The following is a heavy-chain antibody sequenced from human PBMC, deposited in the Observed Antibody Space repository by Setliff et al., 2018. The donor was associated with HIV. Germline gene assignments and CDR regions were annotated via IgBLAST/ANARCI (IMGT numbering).Heavy chain of an antibody. D-gene: IGHD3-10*01. J-gene: IGHJ2*01. CDR3: ARTARGPSSGAYFDL. Sequence: SETLSLTCAVYGESLSGGYWSWIRQSPGKGLEWIGEINHRGTTNYNPSLKSRVTILLHTSTNQFSLELSSVIAADTAVYFCARTARGPSSGAYFDLWGRGTLVTVSS. CDR1: GESLSGGY. CDR2: INHRGTT. V-gene: IGHV4-34*01.